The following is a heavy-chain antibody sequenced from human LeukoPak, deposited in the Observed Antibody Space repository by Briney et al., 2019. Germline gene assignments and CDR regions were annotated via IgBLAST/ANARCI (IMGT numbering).Heavy chain of an antibody. Sequence: SQTLSLTCAISGDSASSHSAAWHWFRQSPSRGLEWLGRTYYRSKWSNDYAVSVKSRITINPDTSKNQFSLQLNSVTPEDTAVYYCARETGYFSYWGLGTLVTVSS. J-gene: IGHJ4*02. CDR3: ARETGYFSY. V-gene: IGHV6-1*01. CDR1: GDSASSHSAA. CDR2: TYYRSKWSN. D-gene: IGHD1-14*01.